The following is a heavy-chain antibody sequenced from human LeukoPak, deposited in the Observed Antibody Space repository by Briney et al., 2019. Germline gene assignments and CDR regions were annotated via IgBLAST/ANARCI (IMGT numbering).Heavy chain of an antibody. CDR3: ARDSNGCPGCV. J-gene: IGHJ4*02. CDR2: ITGSGTTK. V-gene: IGHV3-11*01. CDR1: GFTFSDYY. D-gene: IGHD6-19*01. Sequence: GGSLRLSCAASGFTFSDYYMSWTRQAPGKGLEWVSYITGSGTTKYYADSVKGRFTISRDNTKNSLYLQMNNLRVEGTAVYYCARDSNGCPGCVWGQGTLVTVSS.